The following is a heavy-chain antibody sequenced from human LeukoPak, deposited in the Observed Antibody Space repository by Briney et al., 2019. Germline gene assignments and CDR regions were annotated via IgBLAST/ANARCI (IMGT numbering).Heavy chain of an antibody. V-gene: IGHV4-39*07. CDR1: GGSISTTTYY. CDR3: AREKHSYGSYYFDY. Sequence: SETLSLTCIVSGGSISTTTYYWAWIRQPPGKGLEWIGTIYYSGSTYYNPSLKSRVTISIDTSKNQFSLKLNSVTAADTALYYCAREKHSYGSYYFDYWGQGTLVTVSS. CDR2: IYYSGST. J-gene: IGHJ4*02. D-gene: IGHD5-18*01.